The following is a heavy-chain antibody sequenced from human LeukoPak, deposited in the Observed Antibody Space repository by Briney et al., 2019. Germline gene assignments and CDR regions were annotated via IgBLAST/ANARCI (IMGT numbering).Heavy chain of an antibody. Sequence: SETLSLTCTVSGYSVSSGYYWGWIRQPPGKGLEWSGSFYHSGSTYYNPSLKSRVTISVDTSKNQFSLKLSSVTAADTAVYYCARDSGELTGDSNWFDPCGQGTLVTVSS. CDR3: ARDSGELTGDSNWFDP. D-gene: IGHD7-27*01. CDR1: GYSVSSGYY. J-gene: IGHJ5*02. V-gene: IGHV4-38-2*02. CDR2: FYHSGST.